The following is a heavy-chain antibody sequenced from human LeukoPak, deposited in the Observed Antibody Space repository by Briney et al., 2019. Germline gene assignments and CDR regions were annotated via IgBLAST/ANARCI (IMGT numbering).Heavy chain of an antibody. CDR2: IYYSGST. CDR1: AYSISSSSYY. J-gene: IGHJ4*02. D-gene: IGHD3-10*02. V-gene: IGHV4-39*01. CDR3: ARRRTMFGYFAGEFDY. Sequence: SETLSLTCAVSAYSISSSSYYWGWIRQPPGKGLEWIGSIYYSGSTNNNPSLKSRVTISVDTSKNQFSLKLSSVTAADTAVYYCARRRTMFGYFAGEFDYWGQGTLVTVSS.